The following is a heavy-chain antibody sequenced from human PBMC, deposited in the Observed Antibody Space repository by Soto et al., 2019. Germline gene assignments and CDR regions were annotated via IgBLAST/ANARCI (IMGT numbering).Heavy chain of an antibody. CDR2: ISGGGTT. CDR1: GFTFSSYA. CDR3: AKVVGPSRFDAFDV. D-gene: IGHD1-26*01. J-gene: IGHJ3*01. V-gene: IGHV3-23*01. Sequence: PGGSLRLSCAASGFTFSSYAMSWVRQAPGKGLEWVSAISGGGTTYYADSVKGRFTISRDNSKNTLFLQVSTLRAEDTAVYYCAKVVGPSRFDAFDVWGQGTMVTVSS.